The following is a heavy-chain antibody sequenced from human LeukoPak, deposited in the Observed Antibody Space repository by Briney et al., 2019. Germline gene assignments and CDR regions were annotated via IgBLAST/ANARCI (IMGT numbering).Heavy chain of an antibody. Sequence: GGSLRLSCAASGFTFSSYAMHWVRQAPGSGLEWVAVISYDGSKTYYAASVRGRFTISRDNSKNTLYLQVNTLRADDTATYYCAKPISGGLAVTADWFHPWGQGTLVVVSS. CDR1: GFTFSSYA. CDR3: AKPISGGLAVTADWFHP. V-gene: IGHV3-30*04. CDR2: ISYDGSKT. D-gene: IGHD6-19*01. J-gene: IGHJ5*01.